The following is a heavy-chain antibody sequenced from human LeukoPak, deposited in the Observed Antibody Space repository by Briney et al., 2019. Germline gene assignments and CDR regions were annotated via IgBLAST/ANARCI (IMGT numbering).Heavy chain of an antibody. D-gene: IGHD4-17*01. J-gene: IGHJ6*02. CDR2: ISAYNGNT. CDR1: GYTFTSYS. Sequence: ASVKVSCKASGYTFTSYSISWVRQAPGRGLEWMGWISAYNGNTNYAQTLQGRVTMNTDTSTSTAYMELRSLRSDDTAVYYCARDDNDYGNYYYGMDVWGQGTTVTVSS. CDR3: ARDDNDYGNYYYGMDV. V-gene: IGHV1-18*01.